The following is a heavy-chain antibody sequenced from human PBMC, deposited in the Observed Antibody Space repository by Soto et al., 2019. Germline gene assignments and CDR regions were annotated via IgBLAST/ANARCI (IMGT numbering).Heavy chain of an antibody. CDR1: GYPVTAYY. J-gene: IGHJ3*02. CDR2: INPATGAA. D-gene: IGHD3-3*01. V-gene: IGHV1-2*02. Sequence: QLHLVQSGAVVKKPGASVTVSCSASGYPVTAYYMHWVRQAPGRGLEWMGGINPATGAAKYTQTFQGRVTMTRDPSTSTVFMELSGLTSEDPAVLFCARGVGVGVAGSAAFDMWGQGTLVTVSS. CDR3: ARGVGVGVAGSAAFDM.